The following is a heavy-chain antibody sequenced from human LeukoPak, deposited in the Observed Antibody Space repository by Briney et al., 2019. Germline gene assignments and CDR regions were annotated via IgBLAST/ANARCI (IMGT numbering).Heavy chain of an antibody. Sequence: PSETLSLTCTVSGGSISSYYWSWIRQPPGKGLEGIGYIYYSGSTNYNPSLKSRVTISVATSKNQFSLTLRSVTAADTAVYYCAAAADFGYFDYWGQGTLVTVSS. CDR2: IYYSGST. CDR1: GGSISSYY. D-gene: IGHD6-13*01. CDR3: AAAADFGYFDY. J-gene: IGHJ4*02. V-gene: IGHV4-59*01.